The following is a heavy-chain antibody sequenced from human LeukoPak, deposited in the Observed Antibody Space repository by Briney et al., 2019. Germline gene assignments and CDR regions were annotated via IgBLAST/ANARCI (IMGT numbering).Heavy chain of an antibody. J-gene: IGHJ4*02. Sequence: TGGSLRLSCVASGFTFTSYWMSWIRQLPGKGLEWVANTNQDGTEKYYVDSVKGRFTISRDNAKNSLDLQMNSLRVEDTGIYYCVKVAKYYYGSETYYFFEHWGQGTPVTASS. CDR1: GFTFTSYW. D-gene: IGHD3-10*01. CDR2: TNQDGTEK. V-gene: IGHV3-7*01. CDR3: VKVAKYYYGSETYYFFEH.